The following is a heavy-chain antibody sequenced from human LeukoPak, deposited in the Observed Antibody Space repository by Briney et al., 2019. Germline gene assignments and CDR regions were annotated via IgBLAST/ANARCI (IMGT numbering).Heavy chain of an antibody. CDR2: ISAYNGNT. D-gene: IGHD2-21*02. CDR1: GYTFTGYY. J-gene: IGHJ5*02. V-gene: IGHV1-18*04. Sequence: ASVKVSCKASGYTFTGYYMHWVRQAPGQGLEWMGWISAYNGNTIYAPKFQGRVAMTTDTSTRTAYMQLRSLRSDDTAVYYCARVNCGGDCYSASTPWGQGTLVTVSS. CDR3: ARVNCGGDCYSASTP.